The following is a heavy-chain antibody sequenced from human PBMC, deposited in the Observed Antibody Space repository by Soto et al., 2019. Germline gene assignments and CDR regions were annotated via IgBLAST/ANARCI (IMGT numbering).Heavy chain of an antibody. V-gene: IGHV3-64*01. CDR1: GFTFSSYD. D-gene: IGHD1-7*01. J-gene: IGHJ4*02. Sequence: EVQLAESGGGMVQPGGSLRLSCVASGFTFSSYDMHWVRQAPGKRLEYVLSISSNGGTTYYGNSMKGRITISRDNSKNTLYLQMGSLRAEDMAVYYCVKRVSGNYDYCGQGTLVTVSS. CDR2: ISSNGGTT. CDR3: VKRVSGNYDY.